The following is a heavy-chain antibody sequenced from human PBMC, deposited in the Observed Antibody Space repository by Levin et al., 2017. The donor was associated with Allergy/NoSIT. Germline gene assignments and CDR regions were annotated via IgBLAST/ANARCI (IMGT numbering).Heavy chain of an antibody. J-gene: IGHJ4*02. CDR2: TFYRSKWTY. Sequence: SQTLSLTCAISGDSVSGYTTAWNWVWQSPSRGLEWLGRTFYRSKWTYDYAVSLRGRITINPDTSKNQFSLQLNSVTPEDTAVYYCTRGVGPFDHWGQGTLVTVSS. CDR3: TRGVGPFDH. V-gene: IGHV6-1*01. CDR1: GDSVSGYTTA.